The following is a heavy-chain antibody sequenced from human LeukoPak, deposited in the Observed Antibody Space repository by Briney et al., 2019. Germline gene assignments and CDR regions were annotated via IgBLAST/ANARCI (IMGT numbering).Heavy chain of an antibody. Sequence: GGSLRLSCAASGFTFSSYWMHWVRQAPGKGLVWVSRINSDGSSTFYADSVKGRFTTSRDNAENTVYLQMNSLRADDTAVYYCARIPGGSGSQYDYWGQGTLVIVSS. J-gene: IGHJ4*02. D-gene: IGHD3-10*01. CDR3: ARIPGGSGSQYDY. CDR1: GFTFSSYW. CDR2: INSDGSST. V-gene: IGHV3-74*01.